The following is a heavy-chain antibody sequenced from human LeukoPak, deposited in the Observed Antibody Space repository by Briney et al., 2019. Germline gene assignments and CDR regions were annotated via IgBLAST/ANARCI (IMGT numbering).Heavy chain of an antibody. V-gene: IGHV3-33*06. CDR1: KFTFSHYG. Sequence: PGGSLKLSCAASKFTFSHYGMHGVRQAPGKGLEWVAVIFNDGSNQCYADSVKGRFTVSRDNSQNTLYLQMNSLRPEDTAVYYCAKDAERGFDYSNSLEKWGQGTLVTVSS. CDR2: IFNDGSNQ. J-gene: IGHJ4*02. CDR3: AKDAERGFDYSNSLEK. D-gene: IGHD4-11*01.